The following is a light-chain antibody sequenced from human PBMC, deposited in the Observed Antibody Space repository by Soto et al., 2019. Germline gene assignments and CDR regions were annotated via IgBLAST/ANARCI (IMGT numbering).Light chain of an antibody. Sequence: DIQMTQSPSSLSASVGDRVTITCRASQSISSSLNWYQQKPGKAPKLLMYAAFSLQSGVPSRFSGSGSGTDFTLTISSLQPEDIATYYCHQTYSTPRTFGQGTKVDIK. CDR1: QSISSS. CDR3: HQTYSTPRT. V-gene: IGKV1-39*01. J-gene: IGKJ1*01. CDR2: AAF.